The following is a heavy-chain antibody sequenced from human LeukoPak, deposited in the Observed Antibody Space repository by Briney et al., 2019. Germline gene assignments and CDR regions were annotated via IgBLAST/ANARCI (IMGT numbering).Heavy chain of an antibody. D-gene: IGHD2-2*01. Sequence: GGSLRLSCAASGFTFSSYGMHWVRQAPGKGLEWVAVIWYDGSNKYYADSVKGRFTISRDNPKNTLYLQMNSLRAEDTAVYYCAREIIYCSSISCPFDYWGKGTLVSVSS. CDR1: GFTFSSYG. V-gene: IGHV3-33*01. J-gene: IGHJ4*02. CDR2: IWYDGSNK. CDR3: AREIIYCSSISCPFDY.